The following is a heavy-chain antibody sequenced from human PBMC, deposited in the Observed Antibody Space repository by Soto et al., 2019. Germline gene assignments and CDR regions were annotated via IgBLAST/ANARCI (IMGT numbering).Heavy chain of an antibody. J-gene: IGHJ5*02. CDR3: VRGGFLSHDHVIIAPATLGFDP. CDR2: MNPNRTNT. D-gene: IGHD2-2*01. Sequence: QVQLMQSGAEVKKPGASVKVSCKASGYTFTTYDINWVRQAPGQGLEWMGWMNPNRTNTGYAEKFQGRVTMTRDTSISTADMEFGSLTYDDTAVYYCVRGGFLSHDHVIIAPATLGFDPWGQGTLVTVSS. CDR1: GYTFTTYD. V-gene: IGHV1-8*01.